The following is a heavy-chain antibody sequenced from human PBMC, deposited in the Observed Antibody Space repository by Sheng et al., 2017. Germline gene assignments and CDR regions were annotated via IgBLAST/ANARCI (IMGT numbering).Heavy chain of an antibody. V-gene: IGHV1-18*01. CDR1: GYTFTSYG. Sequence: QVQLVQSGAEVKKPGASVKVSCKASGYTFTSYGISWVRQAPGQGLEWMGWISAYNGNTNYAQKLQGRVTMTTDTSTSTAYMELRSLRSDDTAVYYCARDPRAINYYDSGNWFDPWGQGTLVTVSS. J-gene: IGHJ5*02. CDR2: ISAYNGNT. CDR3: ARDPRAINYYDSGNWFDP. D-gene: IGHD3-10*01.